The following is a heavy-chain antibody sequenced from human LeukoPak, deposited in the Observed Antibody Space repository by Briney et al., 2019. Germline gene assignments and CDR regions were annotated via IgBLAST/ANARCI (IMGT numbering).Heavy chain of an antibody. CDR2: INHNNGGS. V-gene: IGHV1-2*02. D-gene: IGHD6-19*01. J-gene: IGHJ6*03. CDR3: ARRIAVAGILDYYYYMDV. CDR1: GYTFTGYY. Sequence: ASVKVSCKASGYTFTGYYMHWVRQAPGQGLEWMGWINHNNGGSNYAQKFQGRVTMTRDTSISTAYMELSRLRSDDTAVYYCARRIAVAGILDYYYYMDVWGKGTTVTVSS.